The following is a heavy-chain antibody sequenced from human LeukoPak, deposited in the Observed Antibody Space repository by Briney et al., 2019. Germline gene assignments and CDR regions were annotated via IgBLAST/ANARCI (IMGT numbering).Heavy chain of an antibody. Sequence: SETLSLTCTVSGDSISSGGYYWSWIRQHPGKRLEWIVCISYTGHTYYNPSLRSRLTISVDTSKTHFSLKLSSVTAADTAVYYCARDYYDASGYHYEKAFDIWGQGTMVTVSS. V-gene: IGHV4-31*03. CDR3: ARDYYDASGYHYEKAFDI. CDR2: ISYTGHT. CDR1: GDSISSGGYY. D-gene: IGHD3-22*01. J-gene: IGHJ3*02.